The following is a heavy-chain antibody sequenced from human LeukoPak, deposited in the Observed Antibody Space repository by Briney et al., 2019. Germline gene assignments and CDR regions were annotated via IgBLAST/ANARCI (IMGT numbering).Heavy chain of an antibody. CDR1: GGSVNSGSYY. J-gene: IGHJ5*02. D-gene: IGHD5-24*01. V-gene: IGHV4-61*01. Sequence: SETLSLTCTVSGGSVNSGSYYWSWIRQPPGRGLEWMAYIYYSGSTNYNPSLKSRGTISVDTSKNQFSLKLSSVTAADTAVYYCVRVGWLQNNWFDPWGQGTLVTVSS. CDR2: IYYSGST. CDR3: VRVGWLQNNWFDP.